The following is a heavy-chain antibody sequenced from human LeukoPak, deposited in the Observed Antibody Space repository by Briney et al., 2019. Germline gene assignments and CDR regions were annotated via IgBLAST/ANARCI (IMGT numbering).Heavy chain of an antibody. CDR2: INPSGGST. D-gene: IGHD6-19*01. J-gene: IGHJ3*02. CDR3: VGGSGWTDAFDI. Sequence: GASVKVSCKASGYTFTSYYMHWVRQAPGQGLEWMGIINPSGGSTSYAQKFQGRVTMTRDTSTSTLYMELSSLRSEDTAVYYCVGGSGWTDAFDIWGQGTMVTVSS. V-gene: IGHV1-46*01. CDR1: GYTFTSYY.